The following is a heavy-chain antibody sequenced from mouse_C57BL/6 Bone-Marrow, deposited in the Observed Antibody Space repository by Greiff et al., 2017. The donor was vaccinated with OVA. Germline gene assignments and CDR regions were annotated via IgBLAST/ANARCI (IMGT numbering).Heavy chain of an antibody. CDR1: GFTFSDFY. CDR3: ARDLSGNFDY. J-gene: IGHJ2*01. V-gene: IGHV7-1*01. D-gene: IGHD3-2*02. CDR2: SRNKANDYTT. Sequence: EVQVVESGGGLVQSGRSLRLSCATSGFTFSDFYMEWVRQAPGKGLEWIAASRNKANDYTTEYSASVKGRFIVSRDTSQSILYLQMNALRAEDTAIYYCARDLSGNFDYWGQGTTLTVSS.